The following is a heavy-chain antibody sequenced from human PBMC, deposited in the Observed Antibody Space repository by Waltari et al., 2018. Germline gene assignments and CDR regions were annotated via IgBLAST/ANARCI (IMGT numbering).Heavy chain of an antibody. J-gene: IGHJ4*02. CDR2: IRWNRGRI. V-gene: IGHV3-9*01. CDR1: GFTFDDYA. CDR3: ARHGDFCFDY. Sequence: EVQLVESGGGLVQPGRSLRLSCAASGFTFDDYAMHWVRQAPGKGLEWGSGIRWNRGRIGYVGLVKGRFTISRDNAKNSLYRQMNSLRAEDTAVYYCARHGDFCFDYWGQGILVTVSS.